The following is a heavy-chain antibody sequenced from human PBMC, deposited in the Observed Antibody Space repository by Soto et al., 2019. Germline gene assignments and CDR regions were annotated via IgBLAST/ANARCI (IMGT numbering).Heavy chain of an antibody. Sequence: PGGSLRLSCVASGFTFSIYAMSWVRQAPGKGLEWVSGISASGGTTYYADSVKGRFTISRDNSKNTLSLQMNSLRAEDTAVYYCARGGYYSDTSGFYYPYYLDYWGQGTLVTVSS. CDR2: ISASGGTT. CDR1: GFTFSIYA. D-gene: IGHD3-22*01. V-gene: IGHV3-23*01. CDR3: ARGGYYSDTSGFYYPYYLDY. J-gene: IGHJ4*02.